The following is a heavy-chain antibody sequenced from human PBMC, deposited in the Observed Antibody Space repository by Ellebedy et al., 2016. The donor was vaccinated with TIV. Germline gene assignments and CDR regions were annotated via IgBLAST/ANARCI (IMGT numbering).Heavy chain of an antibody. V-gene: IGHV4-34*01. D-gene: IGHD6-19*01. J-gene: IGHJ4*02. CDR1: GVSFSGHF. CDR2: INHSGST. CDR3: ATKQWLVRMGFDY. Sequence: MPSETLSLTCAVYGVSFSGHFWSWIRQPPGKGLEWIGEINHSGSTNYNPSLKSRVTISVDTSKNQFSLKLSSVTAADTAVYYCATKQWLVRMGFDYWGQGTLVTVSS.